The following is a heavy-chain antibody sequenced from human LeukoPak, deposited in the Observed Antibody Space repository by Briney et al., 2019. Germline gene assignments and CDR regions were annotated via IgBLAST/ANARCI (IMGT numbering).Heavy chain of an antibody. J-gene: IGHJ3*01. D-gene: IGHD3-22*01. CDR1: GFTFSRYA. CDR3: VKDDSYYYDSGGYPT. Sequence: GGSLRLSRSASGFTFSRYAMHWVRQAPGKGLEYVSAISANGGSTYYADPVKGRFTISRDNSKNTLSLQMSSLRAEDTAVYYCVKDDSYYYDSGGYPTWGQGTMVTVSS. CDR2: ISANGGST. V-gene: IGHV3-64D*06.